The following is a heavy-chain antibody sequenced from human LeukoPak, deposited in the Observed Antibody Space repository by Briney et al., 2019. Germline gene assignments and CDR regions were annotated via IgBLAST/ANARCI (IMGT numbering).Heavy chain of an antibody. CDR2: IYYSGST. CDR1: GGSINNYY. J-gene: IGHJ4*02. D-gene: IGHD3-10*01. V-gene: IGHV4-59*08. Sequence: SQTLSLTCSVSGGSINNYYWSWIRQPPGKGLEWIAYIYYSGSTNYNPSLKSRVTISVDTSKNQFSLMLSSVTAADTAVYYCARHNARLRGWIGEVDFWGQGALVTVSS. CDR3: ARHNARLRGWIGEVDF.